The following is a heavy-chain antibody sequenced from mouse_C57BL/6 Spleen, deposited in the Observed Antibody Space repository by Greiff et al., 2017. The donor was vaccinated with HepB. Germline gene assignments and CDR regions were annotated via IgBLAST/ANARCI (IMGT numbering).Heavy chain of an antibody. CDR3: AILGDFDY. J-gene: IGHJ2*01. CDR2: IYPGDGDT. V-gene: IGHV1-82*01. D-gene: IGHD4-1*01. CDR1: GYAFSSSW. Sequence: VQLQESGPELVKPGASVKISCKASGYAFSSSWMNWVKQRPGKGLEWIGRIYPGDGDTNYNGKFKGKATLTADKSSSTAYMQLSSLTSEDSAVYFCAILGDFDYWGQGTTLTVSS.